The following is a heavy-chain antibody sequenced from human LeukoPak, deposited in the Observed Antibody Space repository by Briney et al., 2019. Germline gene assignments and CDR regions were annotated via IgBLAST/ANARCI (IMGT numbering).Heavy chain of an antibody. CDR2: ISGSGDTT. CDR3: AKWDSSSWYAGRFDP. J-gene: IGHJ5*02. CDR1: GFTFSSYG. V-gene: IGHV3-23*01. D-gene: IGHD6-13*01. Sequence: GGTLRLSCAASGFTFSSYGMSWVRQAPRKGLGWVSAISGSGDTTYYADSVKGRFTISRDNSKNTLYVQMNSLRAEDTAVYYCAKWDSSSWYAGRFDPWGQGTLVSVSS.